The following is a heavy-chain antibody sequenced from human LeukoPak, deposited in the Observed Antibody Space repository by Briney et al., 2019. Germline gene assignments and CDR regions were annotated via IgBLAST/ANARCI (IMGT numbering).Heavy chain of an antibody. J-gene: IGHJ4*02. D-gene: IGHD6-19*01. V-gene: IGHV3-7*01. CDR1: GFTFSSYW. Sequence: PGGSLRLSCEASGFTFSSYWMGWVRQAPGKGLEWVANIHTDGSETSYVDSVKGRFTISRDNARKSMFLQMNSLGAEETAGYYCLRWGVEAGMDVWGQGTLVTVSS. CDR2: IHTDGSET. CDR3: LRWGVEAGMDV.